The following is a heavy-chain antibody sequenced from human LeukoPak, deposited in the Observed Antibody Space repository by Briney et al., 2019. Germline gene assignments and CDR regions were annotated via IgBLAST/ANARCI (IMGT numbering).Heavy chain of an antibody. CDR3: ARDGPYDYVWGSYRYYYYGMDV. V-gene: IGHV3-11*01. D-gene: IGHD3-16*02. CDR2: ISSSGSTI. CDR1: GFTFSDYY. J-gene: IGHJ6*02. Sequence: GGSLRLSCAASGFTFSDYYMSWIRQAPGKGLEWVSYISSSGSTIYYADSVKGRFTISRDNAKNSLYLQMNSLRAEDTAAYYCARDGPYDYVWGSYRYYYYGMDVWGQGTTVTVSS.